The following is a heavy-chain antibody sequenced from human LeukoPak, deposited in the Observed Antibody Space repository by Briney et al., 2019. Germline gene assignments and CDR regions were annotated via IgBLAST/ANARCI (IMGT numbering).Heavy chain of an antibody. Sequence: PGGSLRLSCAASGLTFTNFAMKWVRQAPGKGLEWVADISGGGEHTFYADSVKGRFTISRDNSKDTLHLQMSILRPEDTALYYCASGPYSSSYFASWGQGTMVTVSS. J-gene: IGHJ4*02. V-gene: IGHV3-23*01. CDR1: GLTFTNFA. CDR2: ISGGGEHT. D-gene: IGHD6-13*01. CDR3: ASGPYSSSYFAS.